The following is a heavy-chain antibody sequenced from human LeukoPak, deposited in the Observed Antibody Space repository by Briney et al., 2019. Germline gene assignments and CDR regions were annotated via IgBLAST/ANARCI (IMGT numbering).Heavy chain of an antibody. CDR3: ARGVSAPWAFDI. CDR1: GFTFSTYS. CDR2: ITSSGGTI. J-gene: IGHJ3*02. Sequence: HPGGSLRLSCAASGFTFSTYSLNWVRQAPGKGLGWVSYITSSGGTIYYADFVKGRFTISRDNAKSSLYLQMNSLRAEDTAVYYCARGVSAPWAFDIWGRGTMVTVSS. D-gene: IGHD3-10*01. V-gene: IGHV3-48*01.